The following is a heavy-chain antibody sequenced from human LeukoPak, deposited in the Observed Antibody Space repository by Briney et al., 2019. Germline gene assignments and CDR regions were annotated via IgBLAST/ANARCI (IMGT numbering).Heavy chain of an antibody. J-gene: IGHJ4*02. CDR2: IYYSGST. CDR3: ARAIDYGDYPFDY. CDR1: GGSISSGGYY. V-gene: IGHV4-31*03. Sequence: PSETLSLTCTVSGGSISSGGYYWSWIRQHPGKGLEWIGYIYYSGSTYYNPSLKSRVTISVDTSKNQFSLKLSSVTAADTALYYCARAIDYGDYPFDYWGQGTLVTVSS. D-gene: IGHD4-17*01.